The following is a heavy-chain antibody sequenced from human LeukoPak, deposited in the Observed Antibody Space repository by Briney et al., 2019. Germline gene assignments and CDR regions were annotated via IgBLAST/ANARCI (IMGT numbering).Heavy chain of an antibody. J-gene: IGHJ4*02. V-gene: IGHV3-43D*03. CDR2: ISWDGGST. D-gene: IGHD6-13*01. CDR3: ARGRHSSSWSPIDY. CDR1: GFTFDDYA. Sequence: GGSLRLSCAASGFTFDDYAMHWVRQAPGKGLEWVSLISWDGGSTYYADSVKGRFTISRDNSKNSLYLQMNSLRAEDTAMYYCARGRHSSSWSPIDYWGQGTLVTVSS.